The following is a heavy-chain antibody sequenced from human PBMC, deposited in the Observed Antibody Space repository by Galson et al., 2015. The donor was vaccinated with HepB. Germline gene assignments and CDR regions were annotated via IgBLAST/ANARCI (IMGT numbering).Heavy chain of an antibody. CDR3: AREHHYYDFWSGYYIDY. CDR2: ISSSSSTI. D-gene: IGHD3-3*01. J-gene: IGHJ4*02. V-gene: IGHV3-48*02. Sequence: SLRLSCAASGFTFSSYSMNWVRQAPGKGLEWVSYISSSSSTIYYADSVKGRFTISRDNAKDSLYLQMNSLRDEDTAAYYCAREHHYYDFWSGYYIDYWGQGTLVTVSS. CDR1: GFTFSSYS.